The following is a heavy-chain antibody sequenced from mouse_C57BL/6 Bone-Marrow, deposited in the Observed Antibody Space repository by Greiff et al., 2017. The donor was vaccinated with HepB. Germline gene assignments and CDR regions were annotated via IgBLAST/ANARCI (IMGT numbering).Heavy chain of an antibody. CDR3: ARDPLITTVPFDY. CDR1: GYSITSGYY. Sequence: EVQVVESGPGLVKPSQSLSLTCSVTGYSITSGYYWNWIRQFPGNKLEWMGYISYDGSNNYNPSLKNRISITRDTSKNQFFLKLNSVTTEDTATYYCARDPLITTVPFDYWGQGTTLTVSS. D-gene: IGHD1-1*01. CDR2: ISYDGSN. V-gene: IGHV3-6*01. J-gene: IGHJ2*01.